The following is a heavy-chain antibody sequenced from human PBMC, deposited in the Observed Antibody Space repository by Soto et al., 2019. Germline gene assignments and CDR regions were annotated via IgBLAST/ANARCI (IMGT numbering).Heavy chain of an antibody. CDR1: GFTFSNAW. CDR2: IKSKTDGGTT. Sequence: PGGSLRLSCAASGFTFSNAWMNWVRQAPGKGLEWVGRIKSKTDGGTTDYAAPVKGRFTISRDDSKNTLYLQMNSLKTEDTAVYYCTTVPLDYDFWSGYYIYYGMDVWGQGTTVTVSS. CDR3: TTVPLDYDFWSGYYIYYGMDV. D-gene: IGHD3-3*01. J-gene: IGHJ6*02. V-gene: IGHV3-15*07.